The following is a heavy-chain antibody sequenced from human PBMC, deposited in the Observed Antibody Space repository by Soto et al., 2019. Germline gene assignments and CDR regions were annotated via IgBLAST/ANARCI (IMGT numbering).Heavy chain of an antibody. V-gene: IGHV3-23*01. D-gene: IGHD2-8*01. CDR2: ISGTGART. J-gene: IGHJ4*02. Sequence: GGFLRLWCAAAGFNFNDYAMSCVLQAPGKGLEWVSAISGTGARTYYADSVKGRFTISRDNSKNTLYLQMNSLRAEDTAVYYCAKADGNTVGRVYYYDYWGQGTLVTV. CDR3: AKADGNTVGRVYYYDY. CDR1: GFNFNDYA.